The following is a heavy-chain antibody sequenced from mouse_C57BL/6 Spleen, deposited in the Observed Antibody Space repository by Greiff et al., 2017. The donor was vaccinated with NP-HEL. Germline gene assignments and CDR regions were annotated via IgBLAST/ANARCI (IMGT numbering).Heavy chain of an antibody. CDR1: GYTFTSYW. V-gene: IGHV1-53*01. CDR2: INPSNGGT. J-gene: IGHJ1*03. D-gene: IGHD2-4*01. CDR3: ARLVITSWYFDV. Sequence: VQLQQSGTELVKPGASVKLSCKASGYTFTSYWMHWVKQRPGQGLEWIGNINPSNGGTNYNEKFKSKATLTVDKSSSTAYMQLSSLTSEDSAVYYCARLVITSWYFDVWGTGTTVTVSS.